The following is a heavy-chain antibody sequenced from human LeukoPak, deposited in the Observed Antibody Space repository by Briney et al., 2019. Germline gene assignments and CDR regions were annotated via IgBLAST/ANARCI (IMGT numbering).Heavy chain of an antibody. D-gene: IGHD3-9*01. CDR3: TTEGYDILTGYYKRVDY. V-gene: IGHV3-15*01. Sequence: RGSLRLSCAASGFTFSNAWMSWVRQAPGKGLEWVGRIKSKTDGGTTDYAAPVKGRFTISRDDSKNTLYLQMNSLKTEDTAVYYCTTEGYDILTGYYKRVDYWGQGTLVTVSS. CDR1: GFTFSNAW. J-gene: IGHJ4*02. CDR2: IKSKTDGGTT.